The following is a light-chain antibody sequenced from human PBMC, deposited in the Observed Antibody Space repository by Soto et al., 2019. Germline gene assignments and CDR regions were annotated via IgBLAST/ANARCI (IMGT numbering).Light chain of an antibody. CDR2: GVF. V-gene: IGKV3-20*01. CDR1: QSVRSNY. Sequence: ETVLTQSPGTVSLSPGERATLSCTTSQSVRSNYLAWYQQKPGQAPRLLIYGVFSRATGIPDRFSGSGSGTDFTFTISGLEPEDSAVYYCRHYDGPPRTFGQGTKLEI. J-gene: IGKJ2*01. CDR3: RHYDGPPRT.